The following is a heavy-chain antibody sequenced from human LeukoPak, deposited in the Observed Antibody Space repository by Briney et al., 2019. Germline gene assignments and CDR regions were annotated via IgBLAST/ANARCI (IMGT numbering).Heavy chain of an antibody. CDR3: ALLSGGTFDY. CDR2: TSSDLNVK. J-gene: IGHJ4*02. CDR1: GFTFRNYV. Sequence: PGGSLRLSCAASGFTFRNYVIPWVRKAPGKGLEWVAVTSSDLNVKLYADSVKGRSTISRDESTNTFSLQLDSLRVEDMGVYYCALLSGGTFDYWGQGTQVTVAS. V-gene: IGHV3-30*14. D-gene: IGHD2/OR15-2a*01.